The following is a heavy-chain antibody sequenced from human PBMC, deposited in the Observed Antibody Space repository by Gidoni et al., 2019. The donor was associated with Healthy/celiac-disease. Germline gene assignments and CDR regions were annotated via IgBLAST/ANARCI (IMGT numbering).Heavy chain of an antibody. J-gene: IGHJ4*02. V-gene: IGHV4-59*01. Sequence: QVQLQESGPGLVKPSETLSLTCTVSGGSISSYYWSWIRQPPGKGLEWIGYIYYSGSTNYNPSLKSRVTISVDTSKNQFSLKLSSVTAADTAVYYCARGPFGVVPKWGQGTLVTVSS. CDR1: GGSISSYY. CDR2: IYYSGST. CDR3: ARGPFGVVPK. D-gene: IGHD3-3*01.